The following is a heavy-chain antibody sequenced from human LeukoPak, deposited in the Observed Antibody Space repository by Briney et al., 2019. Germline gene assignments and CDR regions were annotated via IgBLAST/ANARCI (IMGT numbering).Heavy chain of an antibody. CDR3: ARHHTTYSSSRSLNDY. Sequence: DPSETLSLTCTVSGGSISSSSYYWGWIRQPPGKGLEWIGSIYYSGSTYYNPSLKSRVTISVDTSKNQFSLKLSSVTAADTAVYYCARHHTTYSSSRSLNDYWGQGTLVTVSS. D-gene: IGHD6-13*01. J-gene: IGHJ4*02. CDR2: IYYSGST. V-gene: IGHV4-39*01. CDR1: GGSISSSSYY.